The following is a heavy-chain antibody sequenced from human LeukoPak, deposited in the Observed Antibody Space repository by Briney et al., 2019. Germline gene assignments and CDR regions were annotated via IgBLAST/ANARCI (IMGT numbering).Heavy chain of an antibody. Sequence: SDTLSLTCTVSGRSISSYYWSWIRQPPGKGLEWIARIYTSGSTNYHASLKNRVTISVDAYKNQMSLTLSVGIPAEAPALYSARHEAVTGNYYYYGMDVWGQGTAVTVSS. D-gene: IGHD6-19*01. J-gene: IGHJ6*02. CDR3: ARHEAVTGNYYYYGMDV. CDR2: IYTSGST. CDR1: GRSISSYY. V-gene: IGHV4-59*08.